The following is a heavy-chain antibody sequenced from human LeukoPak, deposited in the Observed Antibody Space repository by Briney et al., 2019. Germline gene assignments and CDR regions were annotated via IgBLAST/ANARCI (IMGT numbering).Heavy chain of an antibody. CDR2: ISPKSGGT. Sequence: ASVKVSCKASGYTFTGYYMHWVRQAPGQGLEWMGWISPKSGGTNYAQRFQGRVTMTRDTSISTAYMELSRLRSDDTAVYYCARDGSAAGAPNAFDIWGQGTMVTVSS. D-gene: IGHD6-13*01. V-gene: IGHV1-2*02. CDR3: ARDGSAAGAPNAFDI. CDR1: GYTFTGYY. J-gene: IGHJ3*02.